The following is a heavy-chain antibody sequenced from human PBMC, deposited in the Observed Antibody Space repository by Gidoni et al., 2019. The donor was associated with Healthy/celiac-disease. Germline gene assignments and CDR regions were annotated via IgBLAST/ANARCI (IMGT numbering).Heavy chain of an antibody. CDR3: AKDVGGWMTTVTTVGGNYFDY. CDR1: GFTFSSYG. CDR2: LSYDGSKK. Sequence: QVQLVESGGGVVQPGRSLRLSCAASGFTFSSYGMHWVRQAPGKGLEWVAVLSYDGSKKYYADSVKGRFTIARDNSKNTLYLQMNSLRAEDTAVYYCAKDVGGWMTTVTTVGGNYFDYWGQGTLVTVSS. D-gene: IGHD4-17*01. V-gene: IGHV3-30*18. J-gene: IGHJ4*02.